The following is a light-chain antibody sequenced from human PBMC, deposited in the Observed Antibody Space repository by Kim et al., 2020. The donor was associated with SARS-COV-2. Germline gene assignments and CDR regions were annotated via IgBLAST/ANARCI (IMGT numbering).Light chain of an antibody. CDR3: QKYDSVPWT. V-gene: IGKV1-27*01. Sequence: DIQMTQSPSSLSASVGDRVTITCRASQDIRNHLAWYQQRPGKVPKLLIYAASALHSGVPSRFGGSGSGTDFTLTITSLQPEDVATYYCQKYDSVPWTFGPGTKVDTK. J-gene: IGKJ1*01. CDR2: AAS. CDR1: QDIRNH.